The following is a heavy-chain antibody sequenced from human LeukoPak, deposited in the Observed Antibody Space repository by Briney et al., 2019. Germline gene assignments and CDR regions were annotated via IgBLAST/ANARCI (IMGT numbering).Heavy chain of an antibody. Sequence: GASVKVSCKASGYTFTSYDINWVRQATGQGLEWMGWMNPNSGNTGYAQKFQGRVTMTRNTSISTAYMELSSLRSEDTAVYYCARGALTIFGVVTPLGVDVWGQGTTVTVSS. D-gene: IGHD3-3*01. V-gene: IGHV1-8*01. CDR3: ARGALTIFGVVTPLGVDV. J-gene: IGHJ6*02. CDR1: GYTFTSYD. CDR2: MNPNSGNT.